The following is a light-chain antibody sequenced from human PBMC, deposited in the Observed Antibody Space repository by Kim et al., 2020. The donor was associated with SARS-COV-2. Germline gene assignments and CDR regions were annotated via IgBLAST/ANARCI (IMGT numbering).Light chain of an antibody. Sequence: SYELTQPPSVSVSPGQTASIPCTGDKLGDKYAYWYQQKPGQSPVLVIYKDRKRPSEIPERFSGSSSGNTATLTISGTQAMDEAAYYCQAWDSSTVVFGGGTQLTVL. CDR3: QAWDSSTVV. CDR1: KLGDKY. J-gene: IGLJ2*01. V-gene: IGLV3-1*01. CDR2: KDR.